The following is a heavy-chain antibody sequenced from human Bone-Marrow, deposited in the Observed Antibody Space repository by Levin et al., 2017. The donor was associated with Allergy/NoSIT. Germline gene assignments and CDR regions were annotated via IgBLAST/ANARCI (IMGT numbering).Heavy chain of an antibody. D-gene: IGHD6-25*01. V-gene: IGHV1-58*01. J-gene: IGHJ4*02. Sequence: SVKVSCKASGFTFRTSAVQWVRQARGQGLEWIGWIVVGSGTTNSAQRFRERVTITVDRSTSTAYMELSGLTSEDTAGDYCAADTTESAGGRDYWGQGTLVTV. CDR3: AADTTESAGGRDY. CDR2: IVVGSGTT. CDR1: GFTFRTSA.